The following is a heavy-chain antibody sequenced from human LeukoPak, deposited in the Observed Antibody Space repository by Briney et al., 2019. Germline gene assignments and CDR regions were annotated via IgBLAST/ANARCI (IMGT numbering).Heavy chain of an antibody. CDR2: INHSGST. D-gene: IGHD3-16*01. CDR1: GGSISSSSYY. Sequence: SETLSLTCTVSGGSISSSSYYWGWIRQPPGKGLEWIGEINHSGSTNYNPSLKSRVTISVDTSKNQFSLKLSSVTAADTAVYYCARHRGGSYVGAFDIWGQGTMVTVSS. CDR3: ARHRGGSYVGAFDI. V-gene: IGHV4-39*01. J-gene: IGHJ3*02.